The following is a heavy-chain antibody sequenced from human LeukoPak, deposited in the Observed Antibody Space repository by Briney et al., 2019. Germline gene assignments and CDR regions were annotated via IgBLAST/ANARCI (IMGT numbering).Heavy chain of an antibody. V-gene: IGHV4-34*01. J-gene: IGHJ6*03. CDR2: INRSGST. D-gene: IGHD5-12*01. Sequence: SETLSLTCAVYGGSFSGYYWSWIRQPPGKGLEWIGEINRSGSTNYNPSLKSRVTISVDTSKNQFSLKLSSVTAADTAVYYCARGGAATITDYYYMDVWGKGTTVTVSS. CDR1: GGSFSGYY. CDR3: ARGGAATITDYYYMDV.